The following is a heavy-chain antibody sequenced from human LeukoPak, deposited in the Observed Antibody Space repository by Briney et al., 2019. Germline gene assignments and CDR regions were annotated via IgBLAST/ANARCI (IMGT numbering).Heavy chain of an antibody. CDR2: ISSSSSYI. V-gene: IGHV3-21*01. CDR3: ARDPWIAAAGDI. CDR1: GFTFSSYS. Sequence: GGSLRLSCAASGFTFSSYSMNWVRQAPGKGLEWVSSISSSSSYIYYADSVKGRFTISRDNAKTSLYLQMNSLRAEDTAVYYCARDPWIAAAGDIWGQGTMVTVSS. J-gene: IGHJ3*02. D-gene: IGHD6-13*01.